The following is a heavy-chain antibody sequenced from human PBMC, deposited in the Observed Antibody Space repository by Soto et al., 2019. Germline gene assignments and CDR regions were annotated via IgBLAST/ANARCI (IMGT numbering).Heavy chain of an antibody. CDR3: ARVRYCSSSSCYPYAFDI. CDR1: GGSISSGAHY. CDR2: IHYSGST. Sequence: SETLSLTGTVSGGSISSGAHYWSWIRQHPGKGLEWIGYIHYSGSTYYNPSLKSRISISVDTSNNQFSLKLSSVTAADTALYYCARVRYCSSSSCYPYAFDIWGQGTMVTL. J-gene: IGHJ3*02. V-gene: IGHV4-31*03. D-gene: IGHD2-2*01.